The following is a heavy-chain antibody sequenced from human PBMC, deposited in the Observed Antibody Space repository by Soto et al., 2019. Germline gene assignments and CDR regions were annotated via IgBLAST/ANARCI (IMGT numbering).Heavy chain of an antibody. CDR1: GYTFTSYG. D-gene: IGHD6-13*01. CDR3: VRRHVSATGIDWFDP. J-gene: IGHJ5*02. CDR2: INAANGDT. V-gene: IGHV1-3*01. Sequence: ASVKVSCKASGYTFTSYGIPWVRQAPVQRREWMGWINAANGDTKYSPKFQGRVTITRDTSARTAYMELSSLRSEDTAVYYCVRRHVSATGIDWFDPWGHGTRVTVSS.